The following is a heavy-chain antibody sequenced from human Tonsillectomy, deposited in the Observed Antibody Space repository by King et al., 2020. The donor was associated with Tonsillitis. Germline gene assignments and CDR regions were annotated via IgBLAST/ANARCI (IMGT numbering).Heavy chain of an antibody. J-gene: IGHJ4*02. V-gene: IGHV1-46*03. CDR1: GYTFTNYF. CDR3: AREQESSDC. CDR2: IRPAYGYI. Sequence: VQLVESGAEVKKPGASVKVSCNASGYTFTNYFMHWVRQAPGQGLEWVGLIRPAYGYITYAQKFQGRVTMTWDTSTSTVYMELSSLSSEDTAVYYCAREQESSDCWGQGTLVTVSS. D-gene: IGHD3-10*01.